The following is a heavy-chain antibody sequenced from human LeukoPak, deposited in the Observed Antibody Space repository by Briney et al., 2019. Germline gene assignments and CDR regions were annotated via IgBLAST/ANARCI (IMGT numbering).Heavy chain of an antibody. CDR2: SYHTGST. J-gene: IGHJ4*02. Sequence: SETLSLTCTVSGYSITTGYYWGWIRQPPGKGLEWIGSSYHTGSTFYNPSLKSRVTISVDTSKNQFSLKLSSVTAADTAVYYCARATMVRGVLFDYWGQGTLVTVSS. CDR3: ARATMVRGVLFDY. CDR1: GYSITTGYY. D-gene: IGHD3-10*01. V-gene: IGHV4-38-2*02.